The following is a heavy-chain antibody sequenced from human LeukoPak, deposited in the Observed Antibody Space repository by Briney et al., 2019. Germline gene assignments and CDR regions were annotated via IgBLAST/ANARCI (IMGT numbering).Heavy chain of an antibody. CDR2: INPSGGST. CDR3: ARTLTTQTYYYDSSGYPVGFDY. D-gene: IGHD3-22*01. CDR1: GYTFTRFY. J-gene: IGHJ4*02. V-gene: IGHV1-46*01. Sequence: ASVKVSCKASGYTFTRFYMHWVRQAPGQGLEWMGIINPSGGSTSYAQKFQGRVTMTRDTSTSTVYMELSSLRSEDTAVYYCARTLTTQTYYYDSSGYPVGFDYWGQGTLVTVSS.